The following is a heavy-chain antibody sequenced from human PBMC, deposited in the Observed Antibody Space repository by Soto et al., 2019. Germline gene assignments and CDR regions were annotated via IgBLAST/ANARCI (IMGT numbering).Heavy chain of an antibody. Sequence: PWGSLRLSCAASGITLSDSYIDWVRQAPGQGLEWVGRSRDRGSVYSTIYAATVQGRFAASRDDSNNLVYLEMNSLTTEDTAAYYCVRDTYFSDSSRYTRCFQHWGQGTLVTTSS. V-gene: IGHV3-72*01. CDR3: VRDTYFSDSSRYTRCFQH. CDR2: SRDRGSVYST. J-gene: IGHJ1*01. D-gene: IGHD3-16*02. CDR1: GITLSDSY.